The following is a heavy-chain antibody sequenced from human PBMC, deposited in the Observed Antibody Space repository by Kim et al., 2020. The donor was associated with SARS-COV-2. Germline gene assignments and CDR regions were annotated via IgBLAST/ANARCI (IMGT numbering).Heavy chain of an antibody. V-gene: IGHV3-23*01. J-gene: IGHJ4*02. CDR1: GFTFSSYA. CDR3: AKVARGSQRLYAEQIFFDY. D-gene: IGHD1-26*01. Sequence: GGSLRLSCVASGFTFSSYAMSWVRQAPGKGLEWVSAISGSGGSTYYADSVKGRFTISRDNSKNTLYLQMNSLRAEDTAVYYCAKVARGSQRLYAEQIFFDYWGQGTLVTVSS. CDR2: ISGSGGST.